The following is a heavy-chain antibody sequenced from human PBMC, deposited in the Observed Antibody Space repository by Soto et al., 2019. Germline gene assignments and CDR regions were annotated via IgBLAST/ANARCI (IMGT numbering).Heavy chain of an antibody. CDR2: INHSGST. D-gene: IGHD6-13*01. J-gene: IGHJ6*03. V-gene: IGHV4-34*01. Sequence: SETLSLTCAVYGGSFSGYYWSWIRQPPGKGLERIGEINHSGSTNYNPSLKSRVTISVDTSKNQFSLKLSSVTAADTAVYYCARARGYSSSWYGPNTKYYYYYYMDVWGKGTTVTVSS. CDR3: ARARGYSSSWYGPNTKYYYYYYMDV. CDR1: GGSFSGYY.